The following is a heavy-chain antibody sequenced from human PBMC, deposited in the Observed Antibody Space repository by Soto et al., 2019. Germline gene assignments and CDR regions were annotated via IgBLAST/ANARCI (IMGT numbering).Heavy chain of an antibody. Sequence: ASVKVSCKASGYTFTSYGISWVRQAPGQGLEWMGWISAYNGNTNYAQKHQGRVNMTTDTSTSTAYKELRSLRSDDTAVYYCARAVAVPADFDYWGQGTLVTVSS. J-gene: IGHJ4*02. CDR3: ARAVAVPADFDY. CDR1: GYTFTSYG. CDR2: ISAYNGNT. V-gene: IGHV1-18*01. D-gene: IGHD6-19*01.